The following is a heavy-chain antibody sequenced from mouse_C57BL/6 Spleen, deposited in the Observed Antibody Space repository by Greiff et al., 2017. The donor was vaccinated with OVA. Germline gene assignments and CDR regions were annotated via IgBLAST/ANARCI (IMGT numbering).Heavy chain of an antibody. V-gene: IGHV1-53*01. CDR3: ARSDYYGYFDY. CDR2: INPSNGGT. CDR1: GYTFTSYW. D-gene: IGHD1-1*01. Sequence: VQLQQPGTELVKPGASVKLSCKASGYTFTSYWMHWVKQRPGQGLEWIGNINPSNGGTKYNEKFKSKATLTVDNSSSTAYMQLSSLTSEDSAVYYCARSDYYGYFDYWGQGTTLTVSS. J-gene: IGHJ2*01.